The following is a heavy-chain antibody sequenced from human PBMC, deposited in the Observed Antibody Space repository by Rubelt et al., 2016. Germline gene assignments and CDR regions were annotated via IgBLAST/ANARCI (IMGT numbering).Heavy chain of an antibody. V-gene: IGHV3-30*03. CDR1: GFIFNTYG. CDR2: ISHDATTA. Sequence: QVHLVESGGGVVQPGKSLRLSCAASGFIFNTYGMHWVRQAPGKGLEWAAVISHDATTAFYADSVRGRFTISRDKSKNTLFLDMRGLTSEDTAVYFCVTTYMEAWGKGTSVIVSS. J-gene: IGHJ6*03. CDR3: VTTYMEA.